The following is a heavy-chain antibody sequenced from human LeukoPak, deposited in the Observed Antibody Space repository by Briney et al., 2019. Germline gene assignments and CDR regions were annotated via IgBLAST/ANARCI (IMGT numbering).Heavy chain of an antibody. V-gene: IGHV1-69*05. CDR3: ASNPDYDSSGSPVDY. CDR2: IIPIFGTA. CDR1: GGTFSSYA. J-gene: IGHJ4*02. Sequence: SVKVSCKASGGTFSSYAISWVRQAPGQGLEWMGGIIPIFGTANYAQMFQGRVTITTDESTSTAYMELSSLRSEDTAVYYCASNPDYDSSGSPVDYWGQGTLVTVSS. D-gene: IGHD3-22*01.